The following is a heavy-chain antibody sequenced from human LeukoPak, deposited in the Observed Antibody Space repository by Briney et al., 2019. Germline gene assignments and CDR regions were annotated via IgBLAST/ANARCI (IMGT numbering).Heavy chain of an antibody. CDR1: GFTFSSYG. CDR2: ISYDGSNK. D-gene: IGHD2-2*01. V-gene: IGHV3-30*18. CDR3: AKDLRYCSSTGCRGGGY. Sequence: PGRSLRLSCAASGFTFSSYGMHWVRQAPGKGLEWVAVISYDGSNKYYADSVKGRFTISRDNSKNKQYLQMNSLRAEDTAVYYCAKDLRYCSSTGCRGGGYWGQGTLVTVSS. J-gene: IGHJ4*02.